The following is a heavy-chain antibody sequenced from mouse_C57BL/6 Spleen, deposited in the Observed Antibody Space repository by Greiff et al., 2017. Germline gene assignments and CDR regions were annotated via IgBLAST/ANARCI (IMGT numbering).Heavy chain of an antibody. J-gene: IGHJ3*01. D-gene: IGHD2-5*01. CDR1: GYTFTSSW. Sequence: VQLQQPGAELVRPGTSVQLSCKASGYTFTSSWTHWVKQRPGQGLEWIGVIDPSDSYTNYNQKFKGKATLTVDTSSSTAYMQLSSLTSEDSAVYYCARSGYYSNYGANWGQEALDTVSA. V-gene: IGHV1-59*01. CDR3: ARSGYYSNYGAN. CDR2: IDPSDSYT.